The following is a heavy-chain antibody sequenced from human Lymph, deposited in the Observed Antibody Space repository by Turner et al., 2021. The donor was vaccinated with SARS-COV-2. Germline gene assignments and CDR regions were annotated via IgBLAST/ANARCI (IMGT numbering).Heavy chain of an antibody. D-gene: IGHD2-21*01. CDR2: ISYDGSNK. J-gene: IGHJ4*02. V-gene: IGHV3-30-3*01. CDR1: GFTFSSYA. Sequence: QVQLVESGGGVVQPGWSLRLSCAASGFTFSSYAMHWVRQAPGKGREWVAVISYDGSNKYYADSVKGRFTISRDNSKNTLYLQMNSLRAEDTAVYYCARDPLWFDYWGQGTLVTVSS. CDR3: ARDPLWFDY.